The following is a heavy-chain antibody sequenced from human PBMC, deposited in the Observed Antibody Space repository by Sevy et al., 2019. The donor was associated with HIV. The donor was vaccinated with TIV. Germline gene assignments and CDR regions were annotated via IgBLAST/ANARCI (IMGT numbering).Heavy chain of an antibody. V-gene: IGHV3-7*01. CDR3: ARDLPPSATTVAHFDC. CDR1: GFSFSVYW. Sequence: GGSLRLSCAASGFSFSVYWMSWVRQAPGKGLEWVATLKQDGSEKYYVDSVKGRFTISRDNARNSLYLQMNSLRAEDTAVYYCARDLPPSATTVAHFDCWGQGTLVTVSS. J-gene: IGHJ4*02. D-gene: IGHD4-17*01. CDR2: LKQDGSEK.